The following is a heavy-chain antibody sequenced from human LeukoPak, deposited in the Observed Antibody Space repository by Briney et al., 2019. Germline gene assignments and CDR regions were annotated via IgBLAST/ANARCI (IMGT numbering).Heavy chain of an antibody. CDR2: VHLDGRT. J-gene: IGHJ6*02. CDR1: GGSVSSTNW. Sequence: SGTLSLTCAVSGGSVSSTNWWTWFRQPPGKGLEWIGEVHLDGRTNYNPSLTGRLTMSVDLYENHISLKLTSVTAADTAVYYCATAPILRGEGGEHYKYGMDVWGQGTTVIVSS. D-gene: IGHD2-2*02. CDR3: ATAPILRGEGGEHYKYGMDV. V-gene: IGHV4-4*02.